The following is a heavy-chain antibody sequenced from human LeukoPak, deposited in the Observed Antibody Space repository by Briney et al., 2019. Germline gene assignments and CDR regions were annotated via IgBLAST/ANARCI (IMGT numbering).Heavy chain of an antibody. V-gene: IGHV4-30-4*07. Sequence: SETLSLTCAVSGGSISSGGYSWSWIRQPPGKAMEFIAYIYYTGNTYFNPSLKSRVTISVDTSKNQFSLKLSSVTAADTAVYYCARDVGGYNSSDYWGQGTLVTVSS. CDR3: ARDVGGYNSSDY. CDR2: IYYTGNT. CDR1: GGSISSGGYS. D-gene: IGHD5-24*01. J-gene: IGHJ4*02.